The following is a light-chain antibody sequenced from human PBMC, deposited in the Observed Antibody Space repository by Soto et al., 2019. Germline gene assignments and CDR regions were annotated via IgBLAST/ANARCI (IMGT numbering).Light chain of an antibody. CDR3: MQRMKFPLT. CDR1: QSLLHTNGNNY. Sequence: DIVMTQSPLSLPVSPGEPSSISCSASQSLLHTNGNNYLDWYPQKAGQSPQLLIYLGSNRASGVPDRFSGGGSDTDFTLKISRVEPEDVGVYYCMQRMKFPLTFGGGTKVDIK. J-gene: IGKJ4*01. CDR2: LGS. V-gene: IGKV2-28*01.